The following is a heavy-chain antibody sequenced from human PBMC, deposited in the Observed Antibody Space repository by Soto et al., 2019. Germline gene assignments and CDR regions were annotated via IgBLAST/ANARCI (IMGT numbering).Heavy chain of an antibody. CDR1: GGTFSSYA. V-gene: IGHV1-69*01. J-gene: IGHJ4*02. D-gene: IGHD5-12*01. CDR3: ARDAFRDGYAY. Sequence: QVQLVQSGAEVKKPGSSVKVSCKASGGTFSSYAIFCVRQAPGQGLEWMGGIIPIFGTAKYAQKFQGRVTISADESTTTAYMELSSLRSEDTAVYYCARDAFRDGYAYWGQGPLVSVSS. CDR2: IIPIFGTA.